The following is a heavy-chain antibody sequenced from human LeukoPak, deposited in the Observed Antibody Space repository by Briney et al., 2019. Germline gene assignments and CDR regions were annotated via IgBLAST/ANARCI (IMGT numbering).Heavy chain of an antibody. D-gene: IGHD3-22*01. CDR1: GYSISSGYY. CDR3: ARIFAPYYDSSGYAYNWFDP. CDR2: IYHSGST. V-gene: IGHV4-38-2*02. Sequence: PSETLSLTCTVSGYSISSGYYWGWIRQPPGKGLEWIGSIYHSGSTYYNPSLKSRVTISVDTSKNQFSLKLSSVTAADTAVYYCARIFAPYYDSSGYAYNWFDPWGQGTLVTVSS. J-gene: IGHJ5*02.